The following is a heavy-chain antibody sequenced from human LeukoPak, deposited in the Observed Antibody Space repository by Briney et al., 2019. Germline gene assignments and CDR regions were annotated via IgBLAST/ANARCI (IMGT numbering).Heavy chain of an antibody. CDR1: GFTFSSYA. CDR2: ISGSGGST. D-gene: IGHD2-15*01. CDR3: ARVDCSGGSSYGLRFDY. J-gene: IGHJ4*02. Sequence: PGGSLRLSCAASGFTFSSYAMSWVRQAPGKGLEWVSAISGSGGSTYYADSVKGRFTISRDNSKNTLYLQMNSLRAEVTAVYYCARVDCSGGSSYGLRFDYWGQGTLVTVSS. V-gene: IGHV3-23*01.